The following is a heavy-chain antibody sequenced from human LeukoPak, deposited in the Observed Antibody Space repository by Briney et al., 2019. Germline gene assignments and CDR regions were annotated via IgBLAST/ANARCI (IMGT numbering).Heavy chain of an antibody. CDR3: ASLGIAAAGTIDY. CDR2: IRYGGSHK. D-gene: IGHD6-13*01. J-gene: IGHJ4*02. V-gene: IGHV3-30*02. Sequence: GGSLRLSCAASGFTFSSYWMSWVRQAPGKGLEWVAFIRYGGSHKYYADSVKGRFTISRDNSENTLFLQMNSLRAEDTAVYYCASLGIAAAGTIDYWGQGTLVTVSS. CDR1: GFTFSSYW.